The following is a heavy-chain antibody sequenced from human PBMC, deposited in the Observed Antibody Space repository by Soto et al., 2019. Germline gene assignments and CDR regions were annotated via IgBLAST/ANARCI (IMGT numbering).Heavy chain of an antibody. D-gene: IGHD3-3*01. CDR2: INAGNGNT. V-gene: IGHV1-3*01. CDR1: GYTFTSYA. J-gene: IGHJ6*03. Sequence: ASVKVSCKASGYTFTSYAMHWVRQAPGQRLEWMGWINAGNGNTKYSQKFQGRVTITRDTSASTAYMELSSLRSEDTAVYYCARDGQVYDFWTNPTYYYYYYYMDVWGKGTTVTVSS. CDR3: ARDGQVYDFWTNPTYYYYYYYMDV.